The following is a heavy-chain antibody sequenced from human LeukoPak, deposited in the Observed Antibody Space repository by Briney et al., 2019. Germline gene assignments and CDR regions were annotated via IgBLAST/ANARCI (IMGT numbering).Heavy chain of an antibody. CDR2: IYATGTT. CDR3: AREGGGSNRCLD. Sequence: SETLSLTCTVSGGSISGYFWSWIRQPAGKGLEWIGRIYATGTTNYNPFLKSRVTMSVDTSKNQFSLNLTSVTAADTAVYYCAREGGGSNRCLDWGQGTLVTVSS. V-gene: IGHV4-4*07. CDR1: GGSISGYF. J-gene: IGHJ1*01. D-gene: IGHD3-16*02.